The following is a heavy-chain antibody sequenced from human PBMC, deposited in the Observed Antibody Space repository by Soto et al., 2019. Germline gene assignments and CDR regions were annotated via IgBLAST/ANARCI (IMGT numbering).Heavy chain of an antibody. CDR1: GFTFSSYG. CDR2: ISYDGSNK. J-gene: IGHJ4*02. Sequence: QVQLVESGGGVVQPGRSLRLSCAASGFTFSSYGMHWVRQAPGKGLEWVAVISYDGSNKYYADSVKGRFTISRDNAKNTLYLQMNSLRAEDTAVYYCAKDGGIAVVVPLAYWGQGTLVTVSS. V-gene: IGHV3-30*18. D-gene: IGHD6-19*01. CDR3: AKDGGIAVVVPLAY.